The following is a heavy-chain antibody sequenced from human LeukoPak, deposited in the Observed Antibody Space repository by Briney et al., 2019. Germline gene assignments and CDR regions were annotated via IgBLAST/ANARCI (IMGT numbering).Heavy chain of an antibody. J-gene: IGHJ6*02. V-gene: IGHV4-59*01. Sequence: NPSETLSLTCTVSGGSISSYYWSWIRQPPGKGLEWIGYIYYSGSTNYNPSLKSRVTISVDTSKNQFSLKLGSVTAADTAVYYCARDRGRINASPSYGMDVWGQGTTVTVSS. CDR3: ARDRGRINASPSYGMDV. CDR2: IYYSGST. D-gene: IGHD3-10*01. CDR1: GGSISSYY.